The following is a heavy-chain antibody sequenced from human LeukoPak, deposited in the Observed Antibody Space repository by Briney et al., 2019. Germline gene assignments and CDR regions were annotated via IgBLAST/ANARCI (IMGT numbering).Heavy chain of an antibody. CDR3: AKDCGGDCYLLYYYYGMDV. Sequence: GGSLRLSCAASGFTFSSYAMSWVRQAPGKGLEWVSAISGSGGSTYYADSVKGRFTISRDNSKNTLYLQMNSLRAEDTAVYYCAKDCGGDCYLLYYYYGMDVWGQGTTVTVSS. CDR2: ISGSGGST. J-gene: IGHJ6*02. CDR1: GFTFSSYA. D-gene: IGHD2-21*02. V-gene: IGHV3-23*01.